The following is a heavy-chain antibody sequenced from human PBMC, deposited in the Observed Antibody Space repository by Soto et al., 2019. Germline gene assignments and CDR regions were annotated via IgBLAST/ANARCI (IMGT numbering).Heavy chain of an antibody. CDR2: INGGGGTT. Sequence: PGGSLRLSCAASGFSFSGYTMNWVRQAQGKGLEWISGINGGGGTTYYADSVKGRFTISRDDSKNILYLQMNSPRAEDTAIYYWAKDRHPDGIWTFDYWGRGTLVTVSS. CDR1: GFSFSGYT. D-gene: IGHD3-9*01. CDR3: AKDRHPDGIWTFDY. J-gene: IGHJ4*02. V-gene: IGHV3-23*01.